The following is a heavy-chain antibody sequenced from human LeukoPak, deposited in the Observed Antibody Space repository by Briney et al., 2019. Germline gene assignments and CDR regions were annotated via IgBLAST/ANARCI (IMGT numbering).Heavy chain of an antibody. CDR2: IKQDGSEK. J-gene: IGHJ6*03. CDR1: GFTFSSYW. D-gene: IGHD2-15*01. CDR3: ARVGSGYCSGGSCYGYYYYYMDV. V-gene: IGHV3-7*01. Sequence: GGSLRLSCAASGFTFSSYWMSWVRQAPGKGLEWVANIKQDGSEKYYVDSVKGRFTISRDNAKNSLYLQMNSLRAEDTAVYYCARVGSGYCSGGSCYGYYYYYMDVWGKGTTVTVSS.